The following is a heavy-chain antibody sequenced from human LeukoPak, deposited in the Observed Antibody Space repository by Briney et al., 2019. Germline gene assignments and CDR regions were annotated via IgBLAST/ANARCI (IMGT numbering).Heavy chain of an antibody. D-gene: IGHD6-6*01. CDR3: ASSEYSSSSPDY. CDR1: GGSISSSSYY. CDR2: IYYSGST. Sequence: SETLSLTCIVSGGSISSSSYYWGWIRQPPGKGLEWIGSIYYSGSTYYNPSLKSRVTISVDTSKDQFSLKLSSVTAADTAVYYCASSEYSSSSPDYWGQGTLVTVSS. J-gene: IGHJ4*02. V-gene: IGHV4-39*07.